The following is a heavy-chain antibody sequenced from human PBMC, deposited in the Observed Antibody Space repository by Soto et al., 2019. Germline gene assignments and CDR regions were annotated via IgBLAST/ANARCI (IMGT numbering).Heavy chain of an antibody. Sequence: SVKVSCKASGGTFSSYAISWVRQAPGQGLEWMGGIIPIFGTANYAQKFQGRVTITADESTSTAYMELSSLRSEDTAVYYCAAKRRITIFSNWFDPWGQGTLVTVSS. CDR2: IIPIFGTA. CDR1: GGTFSSYA. CDR3: AAKRRITIFSNWFDP. J-gene: IGHJ5*02. V-gene: IGHV1-69*13. D-gene: IGHD3-3*01.